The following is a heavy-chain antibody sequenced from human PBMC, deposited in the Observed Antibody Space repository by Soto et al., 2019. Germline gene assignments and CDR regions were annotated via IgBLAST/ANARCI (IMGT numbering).Heavy chain of an antibody. Sequence: QITLKESGPTLVKPTQPLTLTCTFSGFPLSTSGVGVLWIRQPQGKALEWLTFIYWDDDRRNSPFLKSRLTISKDTSKSQVCISVTNMDTVDTATYYCAILAVAWITYYFYAWGQGTLVTVSS. J-gene: IGHJ4*02. CDR3: AILAVAWITYYFYA. D-gene: IGHD3-10*01. CDR2: IYWDDDR. CDR1: GFPLSTSGVG. V-gene: IGHV2-5*02.